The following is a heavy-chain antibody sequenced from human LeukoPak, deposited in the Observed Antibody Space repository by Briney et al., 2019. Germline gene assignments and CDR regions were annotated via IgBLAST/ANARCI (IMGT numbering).Heavy chain of an antibody. V-gene: IGHV1-69*05. Sequence: SVKVSCKASGGTFSSYAISWVRQAPGQGLELMGGIIPIFGTANYAQKFQGRVTITTDESTSTAYMELSSLRSEDTAVYYCASNNYYDSSGYYWGILNDYWGQGTLVTVSS. CDR2: IIPIFGTA. J-gene: IGHJ4*02. CDR1: GGTFSSYA. CDR3: ASNNYYDSSGYYWGILNDY. D-gene: IGHD3-22*01.